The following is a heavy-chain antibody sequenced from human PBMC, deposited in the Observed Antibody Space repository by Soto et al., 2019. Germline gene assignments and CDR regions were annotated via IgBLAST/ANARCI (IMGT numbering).Heavy chain of an antibody. CDR2: VWYDGSNQ. CDR3: ARNPRPTYGDYADY. J-gene: IGHJ4*02. V-gene: IGHV3-33*01. D-gene: IGHD4-17*01. CDR1: GFSFSSYG. Sequence: QVQLVESGGGVVQPGTSLRLSCAASGFSFSSYGMHWVRQAPGKGLEWVAVVWYDGSNQYYADSVRGRFTISRDNSKKTLYLQMNSLRAEDTAVYYCARNPRPTYGDYADYWGQGTLVTVSS.